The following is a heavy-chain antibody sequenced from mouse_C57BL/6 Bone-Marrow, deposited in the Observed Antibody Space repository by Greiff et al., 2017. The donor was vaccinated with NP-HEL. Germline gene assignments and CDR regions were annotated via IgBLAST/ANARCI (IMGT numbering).Heavy chain of an antibody. CDR1: GYAFSSSW. CDR3: ARAHDGYYPAWFAY. V-gene: IGHV1-82*01. D-gene: IGHD2-3*01. Sequence: VKLMESGPELVKPGASVKISCKASGYAFSSSWMNWVKQRPGKGLEWIGRIYPGDGDTNYNGKFKGKATLTADKSSSTAYMQLSSLTSEDSAVYFCARAHDGYYPAWFAYWGQGTLVTVSA. CDR2: IYPGDGDT. J-gene: IGHJ3*01.